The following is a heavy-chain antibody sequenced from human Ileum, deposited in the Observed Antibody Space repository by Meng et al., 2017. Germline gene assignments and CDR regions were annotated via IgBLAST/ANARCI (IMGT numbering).Heavy chain of an antibody. CDR3: ASAGGRGGYGNWPDA. CDR2: IYSSGSA. CDR1: GGSTTSGIYH. J-gene: IGHJ5*02. V-gene: IGHV4-61*02. D-gene: IGHD5-24*01. Sequence: SETLSLTCTVSGGSTTSGIYHWTWIRQPAGKGLEWIGRIYSSGSADYNPSLKSRVTISLDMSKNQFSLELTSVTAPDTAVYYCASAGGRGGYGNWPDAWGQGTLVTVSS.